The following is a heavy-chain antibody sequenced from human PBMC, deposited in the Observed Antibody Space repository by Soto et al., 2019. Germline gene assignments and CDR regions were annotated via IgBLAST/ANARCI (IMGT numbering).Heavy chain of an antibody. Sequence: EGSLRLSCAASGFTFSSYSMNWVRQAPGKGLEWVSYISSSSSTIYYADSVKGRFTISRDNAKNSLYLQMNSLRAEDTAVYYCASLSSGSYYYYGMDVWGQGTTVTVSS. D-gene: IGHD3-10*01. CDR3: ASLSSGSYYYYGMDV. CDR2: ISSSSSTI. CDR1: GFTFSSYS. J-gene: IGHJ6*02. V-gene: IGHV3-48*01.